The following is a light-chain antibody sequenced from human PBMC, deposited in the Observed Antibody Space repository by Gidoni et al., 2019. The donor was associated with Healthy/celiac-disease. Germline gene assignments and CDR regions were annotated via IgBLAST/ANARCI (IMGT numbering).Light chain of an antibody. Sequence: EIVLTQSPGTLSLSPGERATLSCRASQSVSSSYLAWYQQKPGPAPRLLIYGASSRATGIPERFRGSGSGTDLSLTISRLEPEDLAVYYWQQYGSSPPVTFGQGTKVEIK. J-gene: IGKJ1*01. CDR3: QQYGSSPPVT. CDR1: QSVSSSY. V-gene: IGKV3-20*01. CDR2: GAS.